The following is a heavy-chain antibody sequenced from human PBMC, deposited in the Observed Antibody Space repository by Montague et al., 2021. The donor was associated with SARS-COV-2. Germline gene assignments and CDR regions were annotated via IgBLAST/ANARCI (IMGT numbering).Heavy chain of an antibody. CDR1: GGSISSYY. CDR2: IYYSGST. CDR3: ARALVPEEWLFGGDYYYYMDV. D-gene: IGHD3-3*01. Sequence: SETLSLTCTVSGGSISSYYWSWIWQPPGKGLEWIGYIYYSGSTNXNPSLKSRVTISVDTSKNQFSLKLSSVTAADTAVYYCARALVPEEWLFGGDYYYYMDVWGKGTTVTVSS. J-gene: IGHJ6*03. V-gene: IGHV4-59*01.